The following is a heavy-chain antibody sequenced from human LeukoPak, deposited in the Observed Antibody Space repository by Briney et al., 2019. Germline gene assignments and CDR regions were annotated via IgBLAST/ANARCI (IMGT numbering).Heavy chain of an antibody. V-gene: IGHV3-48*04. CDR3: ARPTRGSGCIYYYYYYMDV. CDR1: GFTFSSYS. Sequence: QPGGSLRLSCAASGFTFSSYSMNWVRQAPGKGLEWVSYISSSSSTIYYADSVKGRFTISRDNAKNSLYLQMNSLRAEDTAVYYCARPTRGSGCIYYYYYYMDVWGKGTTVTVSS. D-gene: IGHD6-19*01. J-gene: IGHJ6*03. CDR2: ISSSSSTI.